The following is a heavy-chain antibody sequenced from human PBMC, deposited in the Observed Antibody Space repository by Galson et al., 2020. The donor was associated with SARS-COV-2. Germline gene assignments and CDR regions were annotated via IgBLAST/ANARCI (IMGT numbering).Heavy chain of an antibody. CDR2: IYFSGGT. CDR3: AGRKTAAWVLDY. D-gene: IGHD6-13*01. J-gene: IGHJ4*02. CDR1: GASIGSISSGGYY. Sequence: PSETLSLTCTVSGASIGSISSGGYYWSWIRQPPGKGLEWLGYIYFSGGTYYTPSLKGRVTISLDTSKNQFSLTLSSVTAADMAMYFCAGRKTAAWVLDYWGQGTLVTVSS. V-gene: IGHV4-31*03.